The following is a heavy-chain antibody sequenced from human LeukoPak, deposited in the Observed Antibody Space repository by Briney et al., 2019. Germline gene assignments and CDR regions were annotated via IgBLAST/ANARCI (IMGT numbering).Heavy chain of an antibody. CDR3: ARSQLDYYFDY. Sequence: GGSLRLSCAASGFTFSSYSMNWVRQAPGKGLEWVAVIWYDGSNKYYADSVKGRFTISRDNSKNTLYLQMNSLRAEDTAVYYCARSQLDYYFDYWGQGTLVTVSS. J-gene: IGHJ4*02. CDR2: IWYDGSNK. V-gene: IGHV3-33*08. CDR1: GFTFSSYS. D-gene: IGHD6-6*01.